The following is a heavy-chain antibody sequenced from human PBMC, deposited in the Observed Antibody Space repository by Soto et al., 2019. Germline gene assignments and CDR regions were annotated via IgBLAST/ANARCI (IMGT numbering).Heavy chain of an antibody. J-gene: IGHJ4*01. Sequence: QVQLVESGGGVVQPGSSLRLSCAASGFSFKNYAFHWVRQAPGKGLEWVALISHNDEPKIFYADSVQGRFTISRDNLQKPVYSPKNSPGDEDTGVIYCCGGVLSENFFYAFDQWGQGTQVTVSS. CDR2: ISHNDEPKI. D-gene: IGHD3-16*01. CDR1: GFSFKNYA. V-gene: IGHV3-30-3*01. CDR3: CGGVLSENFFYAFDQ.